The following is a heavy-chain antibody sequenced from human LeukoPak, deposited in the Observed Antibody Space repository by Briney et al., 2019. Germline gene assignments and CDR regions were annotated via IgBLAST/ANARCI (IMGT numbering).Heavy chain of an antibody. D-gene: IGHD5-18*01. CDR3: ASSKTPWIQLWFFDI. Sequence: SGTLSLTCTVSGDSINGFYWNWIRQPPGKGLELIGYIYYSGNTNYNPSLKSRVTMSVDTSTNQFSLKLSSVTAADTAVYYCASSKTPWIQLWFFDIWGQGTMVTVSS. J-gene: IGHJ3*02. CDR2: IYYSGNT. V-gene: IGHV4-59*01. CDR1: GDSINGFY.